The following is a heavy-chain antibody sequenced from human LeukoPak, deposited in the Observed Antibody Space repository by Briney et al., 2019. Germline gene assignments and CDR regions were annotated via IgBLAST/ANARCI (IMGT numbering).Heavy chain of an antibody. CDR1: GGSMRSYF. Sequence: PSETLSLTCTVSGGSMRSYFWGWIRQPAGKGLEWIGRIYSSGNTNYNPSLKSRVTMSVDTSKNQFSLKLTSVTAADTAFYYCAREGPYSGRWYYFDYWGQGILVTVSS. CDR2: IYSSGNT. D-gene: IGHD6-13*01. CDR3: AREGPYSGRWYYFDY. V-gene: IGHV4-4*07. J-gene: IGHJ4*02.